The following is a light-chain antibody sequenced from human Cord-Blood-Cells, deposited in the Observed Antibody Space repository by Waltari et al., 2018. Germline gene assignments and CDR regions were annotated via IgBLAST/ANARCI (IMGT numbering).Light chain of an antibody. V-gene: IGLV2-23*02. J-gene: IGLJ1*01. Sequence: QSALTQPASVSGSRGQSITISCTGTSSDVGCYTLVPWYQQHPGKAPKLMIYEVSKRPSGVSNRFSGSKSGNTASLTISGLQAEDEADYYCCSYAGSSTYVFGTGTKVTVL. CDR3: CSYAGSSTYV. CDR1: SSDVGCYTL. CDR2: EVS.